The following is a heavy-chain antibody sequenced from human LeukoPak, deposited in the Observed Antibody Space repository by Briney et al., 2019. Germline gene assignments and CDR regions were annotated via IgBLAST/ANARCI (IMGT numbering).Heavy chain of an antibody. D-gene: IGHD3-22*01. CDR3: ARGFPPRMYYDSSGYYSYYFDY. CDR1: GYTFTSYG. Sequence: ASVKVSCKASGYTFTSYGISWVRQAPGQGLEWVGWISAYNGHTHYPQRLQGRVTITTDTSTSTAFMELRSLRSDDTAVYYCARGFPPRMYYDSSGYYSYYFDYWGQGTLVTVFS. CDR2: ISAYNGHT. J-gene: IGHJ4*02. V-gene: IGHV1-18*01.